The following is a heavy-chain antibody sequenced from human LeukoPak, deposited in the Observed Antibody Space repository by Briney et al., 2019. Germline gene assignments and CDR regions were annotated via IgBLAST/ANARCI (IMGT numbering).Heavy chain of an antibody. J-gene: IGHJ5*02. CDR2: IYTSGST. D-gene: IGHD2-2*01. CDR3: ARDLGYCSSTSCYNWFDP. CDR1: GGSTSSYY. V-gene: IGHV4-4*07. Sequence: SETLSLTCTVSGGSTSSYYWSWIRQPAGKGLEWIGRIYTSGSTNYNPSLKSRVTMSVDTSKNQFSLKLSSVTAADTAVYYCARDLGYCSSTSCYNWFDPWGQGTLVTVSS.